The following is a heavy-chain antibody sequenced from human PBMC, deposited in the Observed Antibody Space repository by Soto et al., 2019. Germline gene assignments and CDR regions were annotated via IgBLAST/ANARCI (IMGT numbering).Heavy chain of an antibody. J-gene: IGHJ4*02. Sequence: SETLSLTWAVSGGSISSGGYSWSWIRQPPGKGLEWIGYIYHSGSTYYNPSLKSRVTISVDRSKNQFSLKLSSVTAADTAVYYCAAGGGLPRYYWGQGTLVTVSS. D-gene: IGHD5-12*01. CDR2: IYHSGST. V-gene: IGHV4-30-2*01. CDR1: GGSISSGGYS. CDR3: AAGGGLPRYY.